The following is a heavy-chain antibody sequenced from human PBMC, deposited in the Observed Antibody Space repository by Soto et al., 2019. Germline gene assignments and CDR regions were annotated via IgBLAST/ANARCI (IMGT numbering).Heavy chain of an antibody. CDR3: AKGLGNAKEV. J-gene: IGHJ6*02. CDR2: LTASGLNT. D-gene: IGHD2-8*01. Sequence: EVQLLESGGGLVQPGGSLRLSCSASGFNFGSYGMSWVRQAPGKGLEWVSGLTASGLNTYYTDSVKGRFTISRDNSRNTVYLQMSGLRVEDTGVFHCAKGLGNAKEVWGQGTTVTVSS. CDR1: GFNFGSYG. V-gene: IGHV3-23*01.